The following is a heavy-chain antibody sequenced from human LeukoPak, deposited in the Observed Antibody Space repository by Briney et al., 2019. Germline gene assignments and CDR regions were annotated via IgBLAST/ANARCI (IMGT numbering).Heavy chain of an antibody. CDR3: ARDYLGGNPDAFDI. D-gene: IGHD4-23*01. V-gene: IGHV4-59*12. CDR1: GGSISSYY. Sequence: SETLSLTCTVSGGSISSYYWSWIRQPPGKGLEWIGYIYYSGSTKYNPSLKSRVTISVDTSKNQISLNLSSVTAADTAVYYCARDYLGGNPDAFDIWGQGTMVTVSS. J-gene: IGHJ3*02. CDR2: IYYSGST.